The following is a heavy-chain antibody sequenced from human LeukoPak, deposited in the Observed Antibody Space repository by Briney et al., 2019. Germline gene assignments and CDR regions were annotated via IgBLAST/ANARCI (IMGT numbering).Heavy chain of an antibody. CDR1: GFTFSSSA. V-gene: IGHV3-23*01. Sequence: GGSLRLSCAASGFTFSSSAMSWVRQAPGKGLEWVSTISGGGTGTYYADSVKGRFTISRDNSKNTLYLQMNRLGAEDTAVYHCAKVRCSTTSCSPNWFDPWGQGTLVTVSS. CDR3: AKVRCSTTSCSPNWFDP. D-gene: IGHD2-2*01. J-gene: IGHJ5*02. CDR2: ISGGGTGT.